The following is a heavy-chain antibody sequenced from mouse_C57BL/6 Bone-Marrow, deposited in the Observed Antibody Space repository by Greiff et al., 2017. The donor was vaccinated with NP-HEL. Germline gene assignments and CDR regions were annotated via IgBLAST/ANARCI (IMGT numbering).Heavy chain of an antibody. CDR1: GFNIKNTY. V-gene: IGHV14-3*01. CDR2: IDPANGNT. D-gene: IGHD2-10*02. J-gene: IGHJ4*01. CDR3: AIGTSRYGYHGMAY. Sequence: VQLQQSVAELVRPGASVKLSCTASGFNIKNTYIHWVKQRPEQGLEWIGRIDPANGNTKYAPKFQGKATITADTSSNTAYLQLSSLTSEDTAIYYCAIGTSRYGYHGMAYWGQGTLVTVS.